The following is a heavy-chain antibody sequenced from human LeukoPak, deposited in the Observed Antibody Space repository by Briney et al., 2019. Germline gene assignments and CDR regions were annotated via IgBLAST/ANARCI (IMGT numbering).Heavy chain of an antibody. D-gene: IGHD3-10*01. V-gene: IGHV5-51*01. J-gene: IGHJ3*02. CDR1: GYSFTSYW. CDR3: ARPMVRGVIGYAFDI. CDR2: IYPGDSDT. Sequence: GESLKISCKGPGYSFTSYWIGWGRQMPGKGLEWMGIIYPGDSDTRYSPTFQGQVTISADKSISPAYLQWSSLKASDTAMYYCARPMVRGVIGYAFDIWGQGTMVTVSS.